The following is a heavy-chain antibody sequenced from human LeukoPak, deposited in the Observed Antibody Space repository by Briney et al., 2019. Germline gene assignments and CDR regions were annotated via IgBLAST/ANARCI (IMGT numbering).Heavy chain of an antibody. CDR1: GGSISSSSYY. V-gene: IGHV4-39*01. CDR3: ARQEGAETSLRLLEWLSDYFDY. J-gene: IGHJ4*02. D-gene: IGHD3-3*01. CDR2: IYYSGST. Sequence: SETLSLTCTVSGGSISSSSYYWGWIRQPPGKGLEWIGSIYYSGSTYYNPSLKSRVTISVDTSKNQFSLKLSSVTAADTAVYYCARQEGAETSLRLLEWLSDYFDYWGQGTLVTVSS.